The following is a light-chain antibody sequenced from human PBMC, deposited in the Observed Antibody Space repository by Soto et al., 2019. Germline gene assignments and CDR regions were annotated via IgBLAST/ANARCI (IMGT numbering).Light chain of an antibody. J-gene: IGKJ1*01. CDR2: GVS. V-gene: IGKV3-20*01. CDR1: QSINNKY. CDR3: QLYSGSPWT. Sequence: EIVLTQSPGTLSLSPGERATLSCRASQSINNKYLAWYQQEPGQTPRLLIHGVSIRATGIPDRFSGSGSGTDFTLTNRRLEPEDFAVYYCQLYSGSPWTFGQGTKVEIK.